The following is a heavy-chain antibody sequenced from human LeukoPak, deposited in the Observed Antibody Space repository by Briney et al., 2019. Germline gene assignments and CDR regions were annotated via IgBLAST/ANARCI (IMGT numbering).Heavy chain of an antibody. CDR2: INHSGST. D-gene: IGHD3-3*01. Sequence: SSETPSLTCAVYGGSFSGYYWSWIRQPPGKGLEWIGEINHSGSTNYNPSLKSRATISVDTSKNQFSLKLSSVTAADTAVYYCSRGVYDFWSGSPYFDYWGQGTLVTVSS. CDR3: SRGVYDFWSGSPYFDY. V-gene: IGHV4-34*01. J-gene: IGHJ4*02. CDR1: GGSFSGYY.